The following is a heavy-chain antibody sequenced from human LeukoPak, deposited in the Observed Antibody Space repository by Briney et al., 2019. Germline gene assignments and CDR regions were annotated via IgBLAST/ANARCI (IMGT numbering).Heavy chain of an antibody. CDR3: ARDPPRHYGDSYYYYYGMDV. Sequence: PGRSLRLSCAASGFTFSSYGMHWVRQAPGKGLEWVAVIWYDGSNKYYADSVKGRFTISRDNSKNTLYLQMNSLRAEDTAVYYCARDPPRHYGDSYYYYYGMDVWGKGTTVTVSS. CDR2: IWYDGSNK. D-gene: IGHD4-17*01. CDR1: GFTFSSYG. J-gene: IGHJ6*04. V-gene: IGHV3-33*01.